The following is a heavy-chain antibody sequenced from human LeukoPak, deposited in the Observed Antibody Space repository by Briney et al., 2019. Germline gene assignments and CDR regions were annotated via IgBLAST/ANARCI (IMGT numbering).Heavy chain of an antibody. V-gene: IGHV4-4*07. Sequence: PSETLSLTCTVSGGSISSYYWSWIRQPAGKGLEWIGRIYTSGSTNYNPSLKSRVTISVDKFKNQFSLKLSSVTAADTAVYYCARGAKSYYYYMDVWGKGTTVTVSS. CDR3: ARGAKSYYYYMDV. CDR2: IYTSGST. J-gene: IGHJ6*03. CDR1: GGSISSYY.